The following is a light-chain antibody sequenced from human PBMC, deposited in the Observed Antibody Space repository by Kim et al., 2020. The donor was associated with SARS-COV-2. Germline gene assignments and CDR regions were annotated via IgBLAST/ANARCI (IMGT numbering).Light chain of an antibody. CDR1: SSNIGSNY. Sequence: GQRFTSPCSGSSSNIGSNYVYWYQQLPGTAPKLLIYRNNQRPSGVPDRFSGSKSGTSASLAISGLRSEDEADYYCAAWDDSLSGWVFGGGTQLTV. V-gene: IGLV1-47*01. CDR3: AAWDDSLSGWV. J-gene: IGLJ3*02. CDR2: RNN.